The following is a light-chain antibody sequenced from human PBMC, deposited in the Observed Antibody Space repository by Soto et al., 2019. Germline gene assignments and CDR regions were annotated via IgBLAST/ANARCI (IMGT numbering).Light chain of an antibody. CDR2: GAS. Sequence: IVMTHSPATLSIFPWERSTLSFSSSQSVSSNLAWYQQKPGQAPRLLIYGASTRATGIPARFSGSGSGTEFTLTISSLQSEDFAVYYCQQYNNWPPERTFGQGTKVDIK. J-gene: IGKJ1*01. CDR3: QQYNNWPPERT. CDR1: QSVSSN. V-gene: IGKV3-15*01.